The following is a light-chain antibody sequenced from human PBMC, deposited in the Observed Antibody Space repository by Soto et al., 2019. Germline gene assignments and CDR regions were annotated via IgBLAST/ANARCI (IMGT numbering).Light chain of an antibody. V-gene: IGKV3-20*01. CDR3: QHYGASPYT. J-gene: IGKJ2*01. CDR2: GAS. CDR1: QSVDRRL. Sequence: EIVFTQSPGTLSLSPGDRATLSCWASQSVDRRLLSWYQQKPGQAPMLLIYGASNRATGIPDRFSGSGSGTDFTLTISRLEPEDFAVYYCQHYGASPYTFGQGTELEIK.